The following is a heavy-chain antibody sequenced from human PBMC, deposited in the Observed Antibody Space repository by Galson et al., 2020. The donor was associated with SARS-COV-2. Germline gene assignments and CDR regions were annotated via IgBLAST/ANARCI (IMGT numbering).Heavy chain of an antibody. CDR3: VREDDHPDIGTYYPKLGSFGF. CDR2: NNPNSGAT. J-gene: IGHJ4*02. D-gene: IGHD3-10*01. V-gene: IGHV1-2*02. Sequence: ASVKVSCKASGYTFTTYFIHWVRQAPGQGPEWMGWNNPNSGATDYALEFQGRVTMTADTSITTAYMELSRLTSDDTAVYYRVREDDHPDIGTYYPKLGSFGFWGQGTLVTVSS. CDR1: GYTFTTYF.